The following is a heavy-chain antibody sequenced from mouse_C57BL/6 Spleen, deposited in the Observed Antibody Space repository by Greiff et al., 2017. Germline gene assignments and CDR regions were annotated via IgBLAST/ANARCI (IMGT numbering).Heavy chain of an antibody. Sequence: VQLQQSGAELVKPGASVKLSCTASGFTIKDYYMPWVKQRPEQGLEWIGRIDPDDGETNYAPKFQGKATITADTSSNTAYLQLSSLTSEDTAVYYCVRGAVVTPAYWGQGTLVTVSA. J-gene: IGHJ3*01. D-gene: IGHD2-1*01. CDR2: IDPDDGET. CDR1: GFTIKDYY. CDR3: VRGAVVTPAY. V-gene: IGHV14-2*01.